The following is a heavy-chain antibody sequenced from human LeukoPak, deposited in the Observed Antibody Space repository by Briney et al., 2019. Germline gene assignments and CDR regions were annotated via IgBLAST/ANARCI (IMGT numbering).Heavy chain of an antibody. V-gene: IGHV3-53*04. CDR3: ARVTRPHYYYYRIDV. Sequence: PGRSLTLSCAASGFTVSSNYMSWVRQAPGKGLEWVSVIYSGGSTYYADSVKGRFTISRHNSKNTLYLQMNSLRAEDTALYYCARVTRPHYYYYRIDVWAEGPTVTVS. D-gene: IGHD2-15*01. J-gene: IGHJ6*01. CDR1: GFTVSSNY. CDR2: IYSGGST.